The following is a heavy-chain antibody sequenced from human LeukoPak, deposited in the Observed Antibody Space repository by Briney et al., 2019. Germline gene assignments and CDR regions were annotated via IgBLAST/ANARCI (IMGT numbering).Heavy chain of an antibody. CDR2: ISGGGERT. CDR1: AFTFSSYA. Sequence: GGTLRLSCAASAFTFSSYAMSWVRQAPGKGLEWVSMISGGGERTYYADSVKGRFTISRDNSKNTLYLQMNSLRVDDTAVNYCARKGMAAAGLPLDYWGQGTPVTVSS. J-gene: IGHJ4*02. V-gene: IGHV3-23*01. CDR3: ARKGMAAAGLPLDY. D-gene: IGHD6-25*01.